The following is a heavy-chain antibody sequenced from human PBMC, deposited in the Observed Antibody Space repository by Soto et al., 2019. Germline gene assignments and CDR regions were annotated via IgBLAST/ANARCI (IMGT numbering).Heavy chain of an antibody. Sequence: QVQLVQSGAEVKNPGSSVKVSCKASGGTFSSYAISWVRQAPGQGLEWMGGIIPIFGTANYAQKFQGRVTITADESTSTAYVERSSRRSEDTAVYYCARERYDSSGYYYYGMDVWGQGTTVTVSS. J-gene: IGHJ6*02. CDR3: ARERYDSSGYYYYGMDV. CDR2: IIPIFGTA. V-gene: IGHV1-69*01. D-gene: IGHD3-22*01. CDR1: GGTFSSYA.